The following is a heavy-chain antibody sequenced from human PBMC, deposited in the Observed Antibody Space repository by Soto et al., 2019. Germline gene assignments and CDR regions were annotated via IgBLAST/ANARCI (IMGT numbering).Heavy chain of an antibody. CDR3: AKAVWVTWGLYLFAS. CDR1: GFAFSSYA. J-gene: IGHJ4*02. CDR2: IFAGGGIT. Sequence: EVHLLESGGDLLQPGGSLRLSCAASGFAFSSYAMAWVRQAPGKGLEWVSGIFAGGGITYYADSVMGRFTISRDNTKNTLYLQMNRLRPEDTAVYYGAKAVWVTWGLYLFASWGQGTRVSVSS. D-gene: IGHD2-2*02. V-gene: IGHV3-23*01.